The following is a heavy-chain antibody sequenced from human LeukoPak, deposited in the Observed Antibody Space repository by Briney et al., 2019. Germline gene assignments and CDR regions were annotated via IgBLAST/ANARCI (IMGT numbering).Heavy chain of an antibody. Sequence: ASETLSLTCAVYGGSFSGYYWSWIRQPPGKGLEWIGEINHSGSTNYNPSLKSRVTISVDTSKNQFSLKLSSVTAADTAVYYCARKRIAAAGTPEYYFDYWGQGTLVTVSS. CDR1: GGSFSGYY. CDR2: INHSGST. D-gene: IGHD6-13*01. V-gene: IGHV4-34*01. J-gene: IGHJ4*02. CDR3: ARKRIAAAGTPEYYFDY.